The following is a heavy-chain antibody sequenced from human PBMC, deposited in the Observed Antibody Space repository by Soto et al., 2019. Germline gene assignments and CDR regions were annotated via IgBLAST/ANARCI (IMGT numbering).Heavy chain of an antibody. CDR2: ISAYNGNT. D-gene: IGHD3-22*01. J-gene: IGHJ4*02. CDR3: ARFRYYYDSSGHDDY. CDR1: GYTFTSYG. Sequence: ASVKVSCKASGYTFTSYGISWVRQAPGQGLEWMGWISAYNGNTNYAQKLQGRVTMTTDTSTSTAYMELRSLRSDDTAVYYCARFRYYYDSSGHDDYWGQGTLVTVS. V-gene: IGHV1-18*04.